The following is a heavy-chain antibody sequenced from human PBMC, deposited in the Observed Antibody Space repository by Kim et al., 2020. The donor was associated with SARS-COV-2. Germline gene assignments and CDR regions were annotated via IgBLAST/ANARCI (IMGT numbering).Heavy chain of an antibody. Sequence: YYAYSVKGRVTIARDNSKTTLYLQMNSLRAEDTAVYYCAKGRGKWYTDDYWGQGTLVTVSS. J-gene: IGHJ4*02. D-gene: IGHD1-1*01. CDR3: AKGRGKWYTDDY. V-gene: IGHV3-23*01.